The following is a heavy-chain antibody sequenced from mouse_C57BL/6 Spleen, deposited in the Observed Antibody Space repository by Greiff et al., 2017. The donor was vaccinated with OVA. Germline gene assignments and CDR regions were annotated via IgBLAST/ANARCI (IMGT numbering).Heavy chain of an antibody. J-gene: IGHJ1*03. CDR3: AIYYGSSYNWYFDV. Sequence: VQLQQSGAELVKPGASVKMSCKASGYTFTTSPIEWMKQNHGKSLEWIGNFHPYNDDTKYNEKFKGKATLTVEKSSSTVYLELSRLTSDDSAVYYCAIYYGSSYNWYFDVWGTGTTVTVSS. CDR1: GYTFTTSP. V-gene: IGHV1-47*01. CDR2: FHPYNDDT. D-gene: IGHD1-1*01.